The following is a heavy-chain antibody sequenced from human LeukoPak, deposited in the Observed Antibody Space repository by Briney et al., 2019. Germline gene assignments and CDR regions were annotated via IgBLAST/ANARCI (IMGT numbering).Heavy chain of an antibody. D-gene: IGHD1-1*01. CDR2: MNPNSGNT. V-gene: IGHV1-8*02. J-gene: IGHJ5*02. CDR1: GGTFSSYA. CDR3: ARGLVERKTTLLSWWFDP. Sequence: ASVKVCCKASGGTFSSYAINWVRQTTGQGLEWMGWMNPNSGNTGYAQKFQGGVTMTRNTSISTAYMELSSLRSEDTAVYYCARGLVERKTTLLSWWFDPWGQGTLVTVSS.